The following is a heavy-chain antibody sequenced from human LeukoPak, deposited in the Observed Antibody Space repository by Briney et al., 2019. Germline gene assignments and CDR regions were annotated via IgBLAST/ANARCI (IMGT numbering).Heavy chain of an antibody. D-gene: IGHD1-26*01. Sequence: PGGSLRLSCAASGFTFSGSAMHWVRQASGKGLEWVGRIRSKANSYATAYGASVRGRFTISRDDSKNTAYLQMNSLKTKDTAVYYCTRQEWELPGYYYYYMDVWGKGTTVTVSS. CDR3: TRQEWELPGYYYYYMDV. CDR1: GFTFSGSA. V-gene: IGHV3-73*01. CDR2: IRSKANSYAT. J-gene: IGHJ6*03.